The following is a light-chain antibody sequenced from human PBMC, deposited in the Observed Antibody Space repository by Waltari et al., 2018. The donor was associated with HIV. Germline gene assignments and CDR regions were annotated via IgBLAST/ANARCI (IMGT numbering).Light chain of an antibody. CDR3: QVWDSSIDHPVV. J-gene: IGLJ2*01. CDR1: DIGSKS. V-gene: IGLV3-21*04. Sequence: SYVLTQPPSVSVAPGKTARITCGGNDIGSKSVHWYQQKPGQAPLLVIFDDGDRPSGIPERFSGSNSGNTATLTISRVEGGDEADYSCQVWDSSIDHPVVFGGGTKLTVL. CDR2: DDG.